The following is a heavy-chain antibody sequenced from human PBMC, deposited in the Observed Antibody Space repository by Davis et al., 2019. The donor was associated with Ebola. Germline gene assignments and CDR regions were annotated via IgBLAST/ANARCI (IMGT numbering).Heavy chain of an antibody. CDR3: ARRSFAYYDYGMDV. CDR1: VGSISSGGYS. CDR2: IYHSGST. J-gene: IGHJ6*02. Sequence: SQTLSLTRAVSVGSISSGGYSWSWIRQPPGKGLEWIGYIYHSGSTYYNPSLKSPVTISVDRSKNQFSLKLSSVTAADTAVYYCARRSFAYYDYGMDVWGQGTTVTVSS. V-gene: IGHV4-30-2*01.